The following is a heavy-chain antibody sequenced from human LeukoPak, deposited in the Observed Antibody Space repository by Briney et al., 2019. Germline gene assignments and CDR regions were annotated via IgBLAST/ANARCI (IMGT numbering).Heavy chain of an antibody. J-gene: IGHJ4*02. CDR3: ARLTDY. V-gene: IGHV4-39*01. CDR1: GGSISSSRYY. Sequence: PSESVSLACTVSGGSISSSRYYWGWIRQPPGKGLEWIGRIYYSGSTVYNPSLKSRVTIAVDTSKNQFSLKLTSVTAADTAVYYCARLTDYWGQGTVVTVSS. CDR2: IYYSGST.